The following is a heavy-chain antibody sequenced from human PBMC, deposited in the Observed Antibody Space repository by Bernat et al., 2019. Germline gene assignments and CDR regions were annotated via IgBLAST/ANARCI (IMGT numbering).Heavy chain of an antibody. CDR2: ISSSSSYI. J-gene: IGHJ4*02. Sequence: EVQLVESGGGLVKPGGSLRLSCAASGFTFSSYSMNWVRQAPGKGLEWVSSISSSSSYIYYADSVKGRFTISRDNAKNSLYLQMNSLRAEDTAVYYCASAPTDGDYDFDYWGQGTLVTVSS. CDR3: ASAPTDGDYDFDY. CDR1: GFTFSSYS. D-gene: IGHD4-17*01. V-gene: IGHV3-21*01.